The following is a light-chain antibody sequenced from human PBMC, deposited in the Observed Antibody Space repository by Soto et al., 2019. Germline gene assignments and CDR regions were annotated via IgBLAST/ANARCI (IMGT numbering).Light chain of an antibody. V-gene: IGKV1-39*01. CDR1: QSISSY. Sequence: DIQMTQSPSSLSASVGDRVTITCRASQSISSYLNWYQQKPGKAPKLLIYAASSLQSGVPSRFSGSGSGTEFNITISSLQPEDFATYYCQQSYSTPWTFGQGTKVEIK. CDR2: AAS. CDR3: QQSYSTPWT. J-gene: IGKJ1*01.